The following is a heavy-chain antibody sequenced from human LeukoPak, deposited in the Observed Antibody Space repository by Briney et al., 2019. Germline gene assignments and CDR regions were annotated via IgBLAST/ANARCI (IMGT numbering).Heavy chain of an antibody. CDR2: ISSSSSYI. D-gene: IGHD3-10*01. Sequence: GGSLRLSCAASGFTFSSYSMNWVRQAPGKGLEWVSSISSSSSYIYYADSVKGRFTISRDNAKNSLYLQMNSLRAEDTAVYYCARDHPSVLLWFGEFPPLDYWGQGTLVTVSS. CDR1: GFTFSSYS. J-gene: IGHJ4*02. V-gene: IGHV3-21*01. CDR3: ARDHPSVLLWFGEFPPLDY.